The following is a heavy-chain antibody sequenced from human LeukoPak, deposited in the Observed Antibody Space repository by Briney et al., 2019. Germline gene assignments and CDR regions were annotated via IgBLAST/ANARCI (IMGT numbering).Heavy chain of an antibody. Sequence: GRSLRLSCAASGFTFDDYAMHWVRQAPGKGLEWVSGISWNSGSIGYADSVKGRFTISRDNAKNSLYLQMNSLRAEDTALYYCAKDLLYYDFWSGYFPXGMDVWGQGTTVTVSS. V-gene: IGHV3-9*01. CDR3: AKDLLYYDFWSGYFPXGMDV. J-gene: IGHJ6*02. CDR2: ISWNSGSI. D-gene: IGHD3-3*01. CDR1: GFTFDDYA.